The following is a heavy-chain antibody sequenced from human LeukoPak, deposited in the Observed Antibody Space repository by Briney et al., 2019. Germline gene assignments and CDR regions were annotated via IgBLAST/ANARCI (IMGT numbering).Heavy chain of an antibody. CDR1: GGSISTYY. CDR3: ARAVWGSGSYYNHFDY. V-gene: IGHV4-59*01. Sequence: SETLSLTCTVSGGSISTYYWSWLRQPPGKGLEWIGYIYYTGSTNYNASLKSRVTISVDTSKNQLSLKLRSVTAADTAVYYCARAVWGSGSYYNHFDYWGQGTLVTVSS. CDR2: IYYTGST. J-gene: IGHJ4*02. D-gene: IGHD3-10*01.